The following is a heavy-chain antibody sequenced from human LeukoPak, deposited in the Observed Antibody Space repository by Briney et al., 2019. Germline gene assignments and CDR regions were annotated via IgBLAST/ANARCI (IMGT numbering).Heavy chain of an antibody. CDR2: ISAYNGNT. J-gene: IGHJ5*02. D-gene: IGHD3-10*01. CDR1: GYTFTSYG. V-gene: IGHV1-18*01. Sequence: VASVKVSCKASGYTFTSYGISWVRQAPGQGLEWMGWISAYNGNTNYAQKLQGRVTMTTDTSTSTAYMELRSLRSDDTAVYYCARGSHPDYYGSGSYYRYNWFDPWGQGTLVTVSS. CDR3: ARGSHPDYYGSGSYYRYNWFDP.